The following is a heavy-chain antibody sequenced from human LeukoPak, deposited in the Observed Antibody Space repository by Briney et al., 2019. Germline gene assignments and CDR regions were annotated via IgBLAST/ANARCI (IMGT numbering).Heavy chain of an antibody. CDR2: TRNKANRYTT. J-gene: IGHJ4*02. CDR3: ARPSFSTSSGNPSDY. V-gene: IGHV3-72*01. CDR1: GFTFSDHY. Sequence: GGSLRLSCAASGFTFSDHYMDWARQAPGKGLEWVGRTRNKANRYTTAYAAPVKGRFTISRDDSKNSLYLQMNSLKTEDTAVYYCARPSFSTSSGNPSDYWGQGTLVTVSS. D-gene: IGHD3-10*01.